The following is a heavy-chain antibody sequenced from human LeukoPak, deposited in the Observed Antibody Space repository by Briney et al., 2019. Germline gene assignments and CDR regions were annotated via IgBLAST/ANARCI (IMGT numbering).Heavy chain of an antibody. Sequence: SETLSLTCTVSGGSISSSSYYWGWIRQPPGKGLEWIGHIYYTGSTDYNPSLESRVIIPVDTSKNQFSLKLSPVTAADTAVYYCARVGRGSGSLTWFDPWGQGTLVTVSS. D-gene: IGHD3-10*01. V-gene: IGHV4-39*07. CDR2: IYYTGST. CDR1: GGSISSSSYY. J-gene: IGHJ5*02. CDR3: ARVGRGSGSLTWFDP.